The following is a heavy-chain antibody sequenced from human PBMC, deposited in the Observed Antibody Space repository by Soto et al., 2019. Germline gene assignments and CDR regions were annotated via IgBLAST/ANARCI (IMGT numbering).Heavy chain of an antibody. CDR2: INAGNGNT. CDR1: GYTFTSYA. Sequence: GASVKVSCKASGYTFTSYAMHWVRQAPGQRLEWMGWINAGNGNTKYSQKFQGRVTITRDTSASTAYMELSSLRSEDTAVYYCARDKAPRPFYINFDDWGQGTLVTVSS. D-gene: IGHD3-10*01. V-gene: IGHV1-3*01. CDR3: ARDKAPRPFYINFDD. J-gene: IGHJ4*02.